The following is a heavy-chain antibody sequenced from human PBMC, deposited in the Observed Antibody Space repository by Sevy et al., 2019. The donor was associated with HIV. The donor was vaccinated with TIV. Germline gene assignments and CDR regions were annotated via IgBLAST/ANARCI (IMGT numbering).Heavy chain of an antibody. D-gene: IGHD3-22*01. CDR1: GFTFSSYW. J-gene: IGHJ4*02. Sequence: GGSLRLSCAASGFTFSSYWMHWVRQAPGKGLVWVSRINSDGSRTSYADSVKGRFTISRDNAKNTRYLQMNSLRAEDTAVYYCASSSGYYYFDYWGQGTLVTVSS. CDR3: ASSSGYYYFDY. V-gene: IGHV3-74*01. CDR2: INSDGSRT.